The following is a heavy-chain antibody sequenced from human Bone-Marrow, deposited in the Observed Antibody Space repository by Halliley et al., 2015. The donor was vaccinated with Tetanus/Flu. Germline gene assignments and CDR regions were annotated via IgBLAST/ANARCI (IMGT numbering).Heavy chain of an antibody. D-gene: IGHD3-10*01. V-gene: IGHV4-39*01. CDR2: IHYSGRP. CDR3: ARRQWSGGYGGMDV. J-gene: IGHJ6*02. Sequence: GWFGPIHYSGRPSTTPPLKSRAPISVDTSKNQFSLKLNSVTAADTAVYYCARRQWSGGYGGMDVWGQGTTVTVSS.